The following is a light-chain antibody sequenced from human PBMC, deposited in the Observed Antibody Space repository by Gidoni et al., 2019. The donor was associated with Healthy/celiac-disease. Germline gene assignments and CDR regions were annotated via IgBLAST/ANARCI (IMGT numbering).Light chain of an antibody. CDR2: AAS. CDR1: QSIISY. CDR3: QQSYSTPT. J-gene: IGKJ1*01. Sequence: DILMTPSPSSLSASVGDRVTITCRASQSIISYLNWYQQKPGKAPKLLIYAASSLQSGVPSRFSGSGSGTDFTLTISSLQPEDFATYYCQQSYSTPTFGQXTKVEIK. V-gene: IGKV1-39*01.